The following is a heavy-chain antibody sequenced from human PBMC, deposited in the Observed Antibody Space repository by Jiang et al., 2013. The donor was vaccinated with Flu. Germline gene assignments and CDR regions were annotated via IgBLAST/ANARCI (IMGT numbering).Heavy chain of an antibody. CDR3: ARHYLPMTTVTTYGFDI. Sequence: GSGLVKPSETLSLTCTVSGGSISSSSYYWGWIRQPPGKGLEWIGSIYYSGSTYYNPSLKSRVTISVDTSKNQFSLKLSSVTAADTAVYYCARHYLPMTTVTTYGFDIWGQGTMVTVSS. CDR2: IYYSGST. J-gene: IGHJ3*02. V-gene: IGHV4-39*01. CDR1: GGSISSSSYY. D-gene: IGHD4-17*01.